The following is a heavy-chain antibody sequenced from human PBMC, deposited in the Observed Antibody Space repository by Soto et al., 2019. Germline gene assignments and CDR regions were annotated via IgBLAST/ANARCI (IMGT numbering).Heavy chain of an antibody. J-gene: IGHJ3*02. D-gene: IGHD1-26*01. CDR2: VYYSENT. Sequence: KPSETLSLTCTVSGPSISSSTYYWGWIRQPPGKGLEWIGSVYYSENTYYNPSLKSRVTISVDTSKNLFSLKLTSVTAADTAMYYCARPQFSGTYHDTFNIWGQGTMVTVSS. V-gene: IGHV4-39*02. CDR3: ARPQFSGTYHDTFNI. CDR1: GPSISSSTYY.